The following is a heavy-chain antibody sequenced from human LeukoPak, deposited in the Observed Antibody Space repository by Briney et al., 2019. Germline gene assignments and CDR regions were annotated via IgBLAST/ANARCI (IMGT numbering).Heavy chain of an antibody. Sequence: PSETLSLTCTVSGGSISSGGYYWSWIRQHPGKGLEWIGYIYYSGSTNYNPSLKSRVTISVDTSENQFSLKLSSVTAADTAVYYCASLSGSYYASDYWGQGTLVTVSS. CDR1: GGSISSGGYY. J-gene: IGHJ4*02. CDR2: IYYSGST. V-gene: IGHV4-61*08. D-gene: IGHD1-26*01. CDR3: ASLSGSYYASDY.